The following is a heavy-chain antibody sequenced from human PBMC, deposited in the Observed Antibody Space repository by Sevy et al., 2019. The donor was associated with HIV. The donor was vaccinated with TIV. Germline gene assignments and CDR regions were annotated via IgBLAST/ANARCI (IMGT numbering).Heavy chain of an antibody. CDR2: INSNSSYI. V-gene: IGHV3-21*01. D-gene: IGHD2-15*01. CDR3: ARELAAAPHYYYGMDV. Sequence: GGSLRLSCAASGFTFSSYSMNWVRQAPGKGLEWVSSINSNSSYIYYADSVKGRFTISRDKAKNPLYLQMNSLRAEDTAVYYCARELAAAPHYYYGMDVWGQGTTVTVSS. CDR1: GFTFSSYS. J-gene: IGHJ6*02.